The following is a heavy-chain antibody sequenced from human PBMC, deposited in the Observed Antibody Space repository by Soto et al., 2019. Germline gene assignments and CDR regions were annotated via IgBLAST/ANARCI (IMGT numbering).Heavy chain of an antibody. CDR1: GFTFSSYA. V-gene: IGHV3-23*01. CDR3: AKDHRPYSSSWYTHFDP. Sequence: QSGGSLRLSCAASGFTFSSYAMSWVRQAPGKGLEWVSAISGSGGSTYYADSVKGRFTISRDNSKNTLYLQMNSLRAEDTAVYYCAKDHRPYSSSWYTHFDPWGQGTLVTVSS. D-gene: IGHD6-13*01. CDR2: ISGSGGST. J-gene: IGHJ5*02.